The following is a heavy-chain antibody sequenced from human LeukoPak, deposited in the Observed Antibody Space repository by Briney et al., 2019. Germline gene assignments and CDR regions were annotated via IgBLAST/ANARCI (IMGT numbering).Heavy chain of an antibody. CDR3: ARDWGYYDSSGYYYVDTYDI. J-gene: IGHJ3*02. D-gene: IGHD3-22*01. CDR2: INPTSGST. V-gene: IGHV1-46*01. Sequence: ASVKVSCKASGYTFTSYYIHWVRQAPGQGLEWMGVINPTSGSTSYAQKVQNRVTMTRDMSTSTVFMELSSLRSDDTAVYYCARDWGYYDSSGYYYVDTYDIWGQGTMVTVSS. CDR1: GYTFTSYY.